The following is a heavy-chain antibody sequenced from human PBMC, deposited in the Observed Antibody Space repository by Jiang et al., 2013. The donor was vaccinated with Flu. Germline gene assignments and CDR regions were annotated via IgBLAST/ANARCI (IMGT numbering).Heavy chain of an antibody. CDR3: ARLDYYDSSGNPIEN. CDR2: INHSGST. V-gene: IGHV4-34*01. CDR1: GGSFSGYY. J-gene: IGHJ4*02. Sequence: LLKPSETLSLTCAVYGGSFSGYYWSWIRQPPGKGLEWIGEINHSGSTNYNPSLKSRVTISVDTSKNQFSLKLSSVTAADTALYYCARLDYYDSSGNPIENWGQGTLVTVSS. D-gene: IGHD3-22*01.